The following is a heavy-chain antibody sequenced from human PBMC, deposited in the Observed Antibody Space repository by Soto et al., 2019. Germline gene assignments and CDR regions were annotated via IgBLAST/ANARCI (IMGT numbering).Heavy chain of an antibody. CDR3: ARCIQQDYYYGMDV. D-gene: IGHD5-18*01. V-gene: IGHV1-18*01. CDR1: GYTFYSHS. Sequence: ASVKVSCKASGYTFYSHSISWVRQAPGQGLEWMGRISADNGNTKYAQKFRGRVTMTTDTSTSTVYMELGNLRSDDTAVYYCARCIQQDYYYGMDVWGQGTTVTVSS. J-gene: IGHJ6*02. CDR2: ISADNGNT.